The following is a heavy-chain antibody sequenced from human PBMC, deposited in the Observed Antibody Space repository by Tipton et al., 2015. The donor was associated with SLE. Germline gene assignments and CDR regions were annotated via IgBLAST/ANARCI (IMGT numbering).Heavy chain of an antibody. V-gene: IGHV5-51*01. J-gene: IGHJ6*03. Sequence: VQLVQSGAEVKKPGESLRISCKGSGYSFTSYWISWVRQMPGKGLEWMGIIYPGDSDTRYSPSFQGQVTISADKSISTAYLQWSSLRSEDTAVYYCARGGAVLLTTHYYMDGWGKGTTVTVSS. CDR3: ARGGAVLLTTHYYMDG. CDR2: IYPGDSDT. D-gene: IGHD3-10*01. CDR1: GYSFTSYW.